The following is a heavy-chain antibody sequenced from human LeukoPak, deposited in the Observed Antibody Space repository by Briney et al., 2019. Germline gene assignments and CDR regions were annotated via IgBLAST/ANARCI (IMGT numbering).Heavy chain of an antibody. V-gene: IGHV1-2*02. Sequence: ASVKVSCKASGYIFAAHYMHWVRQAPGRGREWVGWVNPNSGGTNYAQKFQGRVAITRDTSITTAYMDLSRLTSDDTAVYYCARDRYGDGFAHFDYWGQGALVTVSS. CDR1: GYIFAAHY. J-gene: IGHJ4*02. D-gene: IGHD5-24*01. CDR2: VNPNSGGT. CDR3: ARDRYGDGFAHFDY.